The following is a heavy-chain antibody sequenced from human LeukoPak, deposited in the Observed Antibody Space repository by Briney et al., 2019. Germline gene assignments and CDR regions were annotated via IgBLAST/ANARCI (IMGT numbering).Heavy chain of an antibody. CDR2: IYYTGNT. J-gene: IGHJ4*02. CDR3: ARGALYSGWSYYFDY. Sequence: SETLSLTCTVSGVSISSSYSYWGWIRQPPGMGLEWIGSIYYTGNTYYNASLKSRVSMSVDMSKNHFSLRLRSVTAADTAMYYCARGALYSGWSYYFDYWGQGSQVTVSS. V-gene: IGHV4-39*07. D-gene: IGHD6-19*01. CDR1: GVSISSSYSY.